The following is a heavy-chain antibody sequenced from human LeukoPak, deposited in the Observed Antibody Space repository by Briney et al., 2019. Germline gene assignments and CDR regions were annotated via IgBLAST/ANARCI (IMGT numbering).Heavy chain of an antibody. CDR2: IYYSGST. CDR1: GGSISSSSYY. D-gene: IGHD4-17*01. V-gene: IGHV4-39*02. J-gene: IGHJ3*02. Sequence: PSETLSLTCTVSGGSISSSSYYRGWIRQPPGKGLEWIGSIYYSGSTYYSPSLKSRVTISVDTSKNQFSLQLNSVTPEDTAVYYCARDPTGHDAFDIWGQGTMVTVSS. CDR3: ARDPTGHDAFDI.